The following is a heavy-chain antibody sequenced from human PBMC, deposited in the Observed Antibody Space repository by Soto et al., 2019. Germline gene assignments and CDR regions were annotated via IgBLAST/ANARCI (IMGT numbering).Heavy chain of an antibody. Sequence: EVLLVESGGDLVQPGGSLRLSCAASGFTFSNYAMHWVRQAPGKGLEYVAAINSIGGTTYYANSVKGRFTISRDNSRNTLYLQVVSLRADDMAVYSCAIWVSLTGLDSWGQGTLVTVSS. J-gene: IGHJ5*01. V-gene: IGHV3-64*01. CDR3: AIWVSLTGLDS. CDR2: INSIGGTT. CDR1: GFTFSNYA. D-gene: IGHD3-10*01.